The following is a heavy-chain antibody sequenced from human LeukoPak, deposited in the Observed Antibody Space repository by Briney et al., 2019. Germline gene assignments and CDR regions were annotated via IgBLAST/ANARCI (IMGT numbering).Heavy chain of an antibody. V-gene: IGHV3-7*04. CDR2: IKEDGSEK. CDR3: ARYDTGRTF. D-gene: IGHD3-10*01. J-gene: IGHJ4*02. Sequence: GGSLRLSCAASGFTLSNYWMNWVRQAPGKGLEWVANIKEDGSEKYYVDSVKGRFTISRDNAKNSLYLQMNSLRAEDTAVYYCARYDTGRTFWGQGTLVTVSA. CDR1: GFTLSNYW.